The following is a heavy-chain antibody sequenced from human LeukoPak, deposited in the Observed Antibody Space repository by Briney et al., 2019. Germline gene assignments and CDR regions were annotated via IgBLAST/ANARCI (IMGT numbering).Heavy chain of an antibody. D-gene: IGHD3-9*01. J-gene: IGHJ4*02. CDR1: GGSISTYY. Sequence: SETLSLTCTVSGGSISTYYWTWIRQPPGKGLEWIGYIYYSGGANHNPSFQGRVAISVDSSKNQFSLRLNSVTAADTAVYFCGRHSFTIEYYFDYWGQGTLVTVSS. V-gene: IGHV4-59*08. CDR3: GRHSFTIEYYFDY. CDR2: IYYSGGA.